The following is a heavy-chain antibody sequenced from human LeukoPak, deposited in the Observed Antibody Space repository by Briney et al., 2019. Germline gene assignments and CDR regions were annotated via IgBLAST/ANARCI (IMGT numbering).Heavy chain of an antibody. J-gene: IGHJ4*02. V-gene: IGHV3-9*01. CDR3: AKGSTYYGSGSYSYFDY. D-gene: IGHD3-10*01. CDR1: GFTFSNYA. CDR2: VSWNSGSI. Sequence: GGSLRLSCVASGFTFSNYAMNWVRQAPGKGLEWVSGVSWNSGSIGYADSVKGRFTISRDNAKNSLYLQMNSLRAEDTALYYCAKGSTYYGSGSYSYFDYWGQGTLVTVSS.